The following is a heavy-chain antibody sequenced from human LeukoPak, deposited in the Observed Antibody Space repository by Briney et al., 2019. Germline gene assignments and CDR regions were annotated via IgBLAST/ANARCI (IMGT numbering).Heavy chain of an antibody. CDR1: GYTFTSYG. J-gene: IGHJ4*02. V-gene: IGHV1-2*06. CDR3: ARDPEDLYYFDY. Sequence: GASVKVSCKASGYTFTSYGISWVRQAPGQGLEWMGRINPNSGGTNYAQKFQGRVTMTRDTSISTAYMELSRLRSDDTAVYYCARDPEDLYYFDYWGQGTLVTVSS. CDR2: INPNSGGT.